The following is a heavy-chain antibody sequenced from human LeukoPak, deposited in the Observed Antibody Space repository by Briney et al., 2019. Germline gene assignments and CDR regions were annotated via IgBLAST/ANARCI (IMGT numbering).Heavy chain of an antibody. CDR1: GGSISSGGYY. V-gene: IGHV4-31*03. Sequence: SETLSLTCTVSGGSISSGGYYWSWIRQHPGKGLEWIGYIYYSGSTYYNPSLKSRVTISVDTSKNQFSLKLSSVTAADTAVYYCAREALHTLPLGMDVWGQGTTVTVSS. CDR3: AREALHTLPLGMDV. CDR2: IYYSGST. D-gene: IGHD2-2*02. J-gene: IGHJ6*02.